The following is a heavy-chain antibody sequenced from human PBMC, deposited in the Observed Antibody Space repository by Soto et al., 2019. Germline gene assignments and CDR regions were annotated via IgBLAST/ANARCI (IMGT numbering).Heavy chain of an antibody. CDR2: IYYSGST. CDR1: GGSISSYY. Sequence: QVQLQESGPGLVKPSETLSLTCTVSGGSISSYYWSWIRQPPGKGLEWIGYIYYSGSTNYNPSLNSRVTISVDTSKNHFSLKLRSVTAADTAVYYCARRYGDYFDYWGQGTLVTVSS. D-gene: IGHD4-17*01. V-gene: IGHV4-59*08. CDR3: ARRYGDYFDY. J-gene: IGHJ4*02.